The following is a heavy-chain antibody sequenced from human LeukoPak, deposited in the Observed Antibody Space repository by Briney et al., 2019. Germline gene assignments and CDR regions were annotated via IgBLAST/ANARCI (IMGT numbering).Heavy chain of an antibody. V-gene: IGHV3-33*06. CDR2: VYPDGRST. CDR1: KFTFSVHA. CDR3: VKERSSHYFDY. Sequence: PGGSLRLSCAASKFTFSVHAMHWVRQAPDGGLEWVAIVYPDGRSTSYAESVKGRFTISRDNSNNTLYLEMNSLRAEDTAVYYCVKERSSHYFDYWGQGILVTVSS. J-gene: IGHJ4*02.